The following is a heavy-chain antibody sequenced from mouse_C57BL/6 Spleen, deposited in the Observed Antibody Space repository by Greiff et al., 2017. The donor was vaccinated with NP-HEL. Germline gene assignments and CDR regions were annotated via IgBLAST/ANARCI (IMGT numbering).Heavy chain of an antibody. CDR1: GFTFSDYY. V-gene: IGHV5-12*01. CDR3: ASGLDDAMDY. J-gene: IGHJ4*01. Sequence: EVKLMESGGGLVQPGGSLKLSCAASGFTFSDYYMYWVRQTPEKRLEWVAYISNGGGSTYYPDTVKGRFTISRDNAKNTLYLKMSSLKSEDTAMYYCASGLDDAMDYWGQGTSVTVSS. CDR2: ISNGGGST. D-gene: IGHD4-1*01.